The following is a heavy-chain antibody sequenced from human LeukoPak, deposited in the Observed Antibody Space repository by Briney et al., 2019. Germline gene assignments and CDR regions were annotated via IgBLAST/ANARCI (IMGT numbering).Heavy chain of an antibody. CDR3: ARDLVYYYDSSGYYHDAFDI. D-gene: IGHD3-22*01. J-gene: IGHJ3*02. CDR1: GGSISSHY. CDR2: IHYSGST. V-gene: IGHV4-59*11. Sequence: SETLSLTCTVSGGSISSHYWSWIRQPPGKRLEWIGYIHYSGSTNYNPSLKSRITISVDTSKNQFSLKLSSVTAADTAVYYCARDLVYYYDSSGYYHDAFDIWGQGTMVTVSS.